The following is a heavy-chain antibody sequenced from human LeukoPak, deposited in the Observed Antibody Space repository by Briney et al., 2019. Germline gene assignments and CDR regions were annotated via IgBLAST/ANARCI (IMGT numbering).Heavy chain of an antibody. V-gene: IGHV3-23*01. D-gene: IGHD3-22*01. J-gene: IGHJ4*02. Sequence: GGSLRLSCAASGFTFSSYAMSWVRQAPGKGLEGFSAISGSGGSTYYADSVKGRFTISRDNSKNTLYLQMNSLRAEDTAVYYCAKSAEHSGYYYDYWGQGTLVTVSS. CDR1: GFTFSSYA. CDR2: ISGSGGST. CDR3: AKSAEHSGYYYDY.